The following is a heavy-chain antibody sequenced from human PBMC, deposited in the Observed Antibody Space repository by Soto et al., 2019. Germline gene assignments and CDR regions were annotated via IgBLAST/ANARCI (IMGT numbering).Heavy chain of an antibody. CDR2: IYYSGST. CDR1: GGSINSGDYY. CDR3: ARRLSNWDFDY. D-gene: IGHD1-1*01. Sequence: SETLSLTCTVSGGSINSGDYYWGWIRQPPGKGLEWIGNIYYSGSTYYNPSLKSRVTISVDTSENQFSLKLSSVTAADTAVYYCARRLSNWDFDYWGQGTLVTVSS. J-gene: IGHJ4*02. V-gene: IGHV4-39*01.